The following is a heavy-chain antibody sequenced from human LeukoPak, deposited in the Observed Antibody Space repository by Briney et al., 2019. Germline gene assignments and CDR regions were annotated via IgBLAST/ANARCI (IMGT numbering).Heavy chain of an antibody. CDR2: INHSGST. Sequence: SETLSLTCAVYGGSFSGYYWSWIRQPPGKGLEWIGEINHSGSTNYNPSLKSRVTISVDTSKNQFSLQLSSVTAADTAVYYCAREVNGATVYWGQGTLVTVSS. CDR3: AREVNGATVY. V-gene: IGHV4-34*01. J-gene: IGHJ4*02. D-gene: IGHD2-15*01. CDR1: GGSFSGYY.